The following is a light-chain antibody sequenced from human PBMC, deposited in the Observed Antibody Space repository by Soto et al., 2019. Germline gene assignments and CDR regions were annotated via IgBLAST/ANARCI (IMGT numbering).Light chain of an antibody. CDR1: QSVSAW. J-gene: IGKJ1*01. Sequence: DIQMTQSPSTLSASVGDRVTITCRASQSVSAWLAWYQQKPGKAPKFLMYEVYHLESGVHSRFSGSGSGTEFTLTIRSLQPGDFATYYCKHYNTYPWTFGQGTKVDIK. CDR2: EVY. V-gene: IGKV1-5*03. CDR3: KHYNTYPWT.